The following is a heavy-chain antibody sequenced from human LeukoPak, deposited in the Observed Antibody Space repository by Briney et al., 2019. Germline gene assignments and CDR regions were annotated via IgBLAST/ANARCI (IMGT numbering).Heavy chain of an antibody. CDR1: GGSIRDYY. D-gene: IGHD3-10*01. J-gene: IGHJ4*02. Sequence: SETLSLTCTVSGGSIRDYYWTWIRQPPGKGLEWIGYIYYSGSTNYNPSLKSRVTFSVDTSKNDFSLKLTSVTAADTAVYYCARQGYYGSGSSLIDYWGQGTLVTVSS. V-gene: IGHV4-59*01. CDR3: ARQGYYGSGSSLIDY. CDR2: IYYSGST.